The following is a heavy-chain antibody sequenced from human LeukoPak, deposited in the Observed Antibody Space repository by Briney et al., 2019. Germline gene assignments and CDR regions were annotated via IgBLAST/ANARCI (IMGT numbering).Heavy chain of an antibody. Sequence: GGSLRLSCAASGFTVSSNYMSWVRQAPGKGLEWVSVIYSGGSTYYADSVKGRFTISRDNSKNTLYLQMNSLRAEDTAVYYCARDQWAMVRGVITWGRYYYYYGMDVWGQGTTVTVSS. V-gene: IGHV3-53*01. D-gene: IGHD3-10*01. J-gene: IGHJ6*02. CDR1: GFTVSSNY. CDR3: ARDQWAMVRGVITWGRYYYYYGMDV. CDR2: IYSGGST.